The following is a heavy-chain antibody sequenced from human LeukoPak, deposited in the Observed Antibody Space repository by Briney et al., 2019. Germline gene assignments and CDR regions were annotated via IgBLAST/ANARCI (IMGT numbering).Heavy chain of an antibody. V-gene: IGHV4-34*01. J-gene: IGHJ6*02. Sequence: SETLSLTCAVYGGSFSGYYWSWIRQPPGKGLEWIGEINHSGSTNYNPSLESRVTISVDTSKNQFSLKLSSVTAADTAVYYCARALRGIAVAGYYYYGMGVWGQGTTVTVSS. CDR3: ARALRGIAVAGYYYYGMGV. D-gene: IGHD6-19*01. CDR1: GGSFSGYY. CDR2: INHSGST.